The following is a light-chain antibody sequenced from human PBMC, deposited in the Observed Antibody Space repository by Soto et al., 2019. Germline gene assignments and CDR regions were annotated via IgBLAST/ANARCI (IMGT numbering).Light chain of an antibody. CDR1: QSVSRGS. V-gene: IGKV3-20*01. CDR3: QQYGSSLIT. J-gene: IGKJ5*01. Sequence: EIIMTQSPSTLSVSTGERATRSCRASQSVSRGSLAWYQQKPGQAPRLLIYGASSRATGIPDRFSGSGSGTDFTLTINRLEPEDFAVYYCQQYGSSLITFGQGTRLEIK. CDR2: GAS.